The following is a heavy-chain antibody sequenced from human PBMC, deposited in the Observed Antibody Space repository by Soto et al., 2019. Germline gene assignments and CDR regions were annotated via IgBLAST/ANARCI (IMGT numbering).Heavy chain of an antibody. J-gene: IGHJ4*02. CDR1: GFTVSSNY. D-gene: IGHD3-9*01. Sequence: EVQLVESGGGLVQPGGSLRLSCAASGFTVSSNYMSWVRQAPGKGLEWVSVIYGGGNTYYADSVKGRFTISSDNSKNTLYLQMNSLRAEDTAVYYCAIYDLLTGYFDHWGQGTLVTVSS. CDR3: AIYDLLTGYFDH. CDR2: IYGGGNT. V-gene: IGHV3-66*01.